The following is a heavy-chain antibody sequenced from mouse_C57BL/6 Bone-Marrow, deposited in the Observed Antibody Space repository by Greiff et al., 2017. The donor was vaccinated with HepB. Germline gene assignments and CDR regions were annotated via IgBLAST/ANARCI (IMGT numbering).Heavy chain of an antibody. CDR1: GYSITSGYY. D-gene: IGHD2-5*01. CDR2: ISYDGSN. CDR3: AREGTYYSNDAMDY. Sequence: EVKLMESGPGLVKPSQSLSLTCSVTGYSITSGYYWNWIRQFPGNKLEWMGYISYDGSNNYNPSLKNRISITRDTSKNQFFLKLNSVTTEDTATYYCAREGTYYSNDAMDYWGQGTSVTVSS. V-gene: IGHV3-6*01. J-gene: IGHJ4*01.